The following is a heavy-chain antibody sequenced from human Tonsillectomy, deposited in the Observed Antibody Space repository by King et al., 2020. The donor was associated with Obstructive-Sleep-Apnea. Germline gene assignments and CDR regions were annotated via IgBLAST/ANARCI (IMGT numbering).Heavy chain of an antibody. CDR2: IYYSGST. V-gene: IGHV4-39*07. D-gene: IGHD6-13*01. J-gene: IGHJ4*02. Sequence: QLQESGPGLVKPSETLSLTCTVSGGSISRSSYYWGWIRQPPGKGLEWIGSIYYSGSTSYNPSLTSRVTISVDTSKNQFSLKLSSVTAADTAVYYCARDKSRAAGALGYWGQGTLVTVSS. CDR1: GGSISRSSYY. CDR3: ARDKSRAAGALGY.